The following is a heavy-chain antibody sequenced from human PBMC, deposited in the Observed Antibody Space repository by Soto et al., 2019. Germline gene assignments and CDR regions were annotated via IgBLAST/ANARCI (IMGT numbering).Heavy chain of an antibody. Sequence: QVQLVESGAGVVQPGRSLRLFCAASGFTFSSYGMHWVRQATGKGLEWVAVISYDGSNNYYLDSVKGRFTISRDNSKNTVLLQMKGLRVEDTAVYYCAIRVELATMRGGLDFWGQGTLVTVSS. J-gene: IGHJ4*02. D-gene: IGHD1-1*01. CDR2: ISYDGSNN. CDR3: AIRVELATMRGGLDF. V-gene: IGHV3-30*03. CDR1: GFTFSSYG.